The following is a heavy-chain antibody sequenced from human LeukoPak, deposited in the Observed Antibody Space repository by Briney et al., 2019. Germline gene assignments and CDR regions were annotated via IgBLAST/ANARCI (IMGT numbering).Heavy chain of an antibody. D-gene: IGHD6-25*01. CDR1: GFTFSSYT. Sequence: GGSLRLSCAASGFTFSSYTMHWVRQALGKGLEWVAVISYDGSNKYYADSVKGRFTISRDNSKNTLYLQMNSLRAEDTAVYYCAREAAKTDYYYYYMDVWGKGTTVTVSS. V-gene: IGHV3-30*01. CDR2: ISYDGSNK. CDR3: AREAAKTDYYYYYMDV. J-gene: IGHJ6*03.